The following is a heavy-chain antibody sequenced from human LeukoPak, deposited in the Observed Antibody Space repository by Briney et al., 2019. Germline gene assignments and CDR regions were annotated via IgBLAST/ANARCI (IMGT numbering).Heavy chain of an antibody. J-gene: IGHJ4*02. Sequence: ASVKVSCKASGYTFTSYGISWVRQAPGQGLEWMGWISAYNGNTNYAQKLQGRVTMTTDTSTSTAYMELRSLRSDDTAVYYCARDLSSGWYGSGSDYWGQGTLVTVSS. D-gene: IGHD6-19*01. CDR2: ISAYNGNT. CDR3: ARDLSSGWYGSGSDY. V-gene: IGHV1-18*01. CDR1: GYTFTSYG.